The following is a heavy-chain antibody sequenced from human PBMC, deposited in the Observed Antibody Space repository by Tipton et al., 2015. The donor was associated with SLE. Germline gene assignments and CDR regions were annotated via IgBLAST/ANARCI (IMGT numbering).Heavy chain of an antibody. CDR1: GYTFTSYS. V-gene: IGHV1-18*01. CDR2: INVYNGNT. J-gene: IGHJ4*02. Sequence: QSGAEVKKPGAAVKVSCKTSGYTFTSYSISWVRQAPGQRLEWMGWINVYNGNTKYAQSLQGRVTMTTDTSTRTAYMELKNLRSDDTAVYYCARDPYPYHSGTPLWGQGTLVTVST. D-gene: IGHD2-15*01. CDR3: ARDPYPYHSGTPL.